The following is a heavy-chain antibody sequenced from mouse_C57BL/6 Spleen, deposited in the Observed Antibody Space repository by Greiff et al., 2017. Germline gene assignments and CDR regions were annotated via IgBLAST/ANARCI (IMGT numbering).Heavy chain of an antibody. Sequence: EVKLMESGGGLVKPGGSLKLSCAASGFTFSSYAMSWVRQTPEKRLEWVATISDGGSYTYYPDNVKGRFTMSRDNAKNNLYLQMSHLKSEDTAMYYCASPNYYDSSRYWYFDVWGTGTTVTVSS. J-gene: IGHJ1*03. V-gene: IGHV5-4*03. CDR1: GFTFSSYA. CDR3: ASPNYYDSSRYWYFDV. D-gene: IGHD1-1*01. CDR2: ISDGGSYT.